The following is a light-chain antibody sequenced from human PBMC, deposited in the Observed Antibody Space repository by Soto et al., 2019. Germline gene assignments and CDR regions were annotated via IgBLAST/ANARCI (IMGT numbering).Light chain of an antibody. CDR2: GAF. V-gene: IGKV3-15*01. J-gene: IGKJ2*01. Sequence: EIVMTQSPATLSVSPGERATLSCRASQSVRRNLAWYQQKPSQAPRLLIYGAFTRATGVPARFSGSGSGTEFTLTISSLQSEDFAVYYCQQYDNWYTFGQGTKLEIK. CDR1: QSVRRN. CDR3: QQYDNWYT.